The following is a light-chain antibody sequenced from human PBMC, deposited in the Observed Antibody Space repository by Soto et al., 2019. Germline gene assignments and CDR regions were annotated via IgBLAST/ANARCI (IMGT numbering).Light chain of an antibody. CDR2: DAS. J-gene: IGKJ4*01. V-gene: IGKV3-11*01. CDR1: QSLSGQ. Sequence: EIMLTQSPATLSLSPGERATLSCRASQSLSGQLAWYQQKPGQAPRLLIYDASNRATGIPARFSGSGSATDFTLTISSLEPEDFAVYFCQQRCDWPLTFGGGTKVEIK. CDR3: QQRCDWPLT.